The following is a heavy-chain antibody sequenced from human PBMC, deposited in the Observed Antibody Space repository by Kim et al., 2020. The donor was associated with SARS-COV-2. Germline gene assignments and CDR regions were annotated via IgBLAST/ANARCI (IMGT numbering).Heavy chain of an antibody. CDR1: GFTFSSYS. CDR2: ISSSSSYI. Sequence: GGSLRLSCAASGFTFSSYSMNWVRQAPGKGLEWVSSISSSSSYIYYADSVKGRFTISRDNAKNSLYLQMNSLRAEDTAVYYCARDLGDYGDYGDYYFDYWGQGTLVTVSS. D-gene: IGHD4-17*01. V-gene: IGHV3-21*04. CDR3: ARDLGDYGDYGDYYFDY. J-gene: IGHJ4*02.